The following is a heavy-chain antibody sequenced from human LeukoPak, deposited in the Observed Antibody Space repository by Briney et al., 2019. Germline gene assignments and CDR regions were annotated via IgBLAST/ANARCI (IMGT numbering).Heavy chain of an antibody. V-gene: IGHV3-74*01. D-gene: IGHD4-17*01. CDR1: GFTFSSYW. CDR3: ARPRYGDYKEYFRQ. CDR2: INSDGSNT. Sequence: GGSLRLSCAASGFTFSSYWMHWVRQVPGKGLVWVSRINSDGSNTIYADSVKGRFTISRDNAKNTLYLQMNSLRADDTAVYYCARPRYGDYKEYFRQWGQGTLVTVSS. J-gene: IGHJ1*01.